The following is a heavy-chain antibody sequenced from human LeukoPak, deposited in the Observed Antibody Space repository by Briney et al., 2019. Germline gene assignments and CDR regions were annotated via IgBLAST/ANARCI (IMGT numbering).Heavy chain of an antibody. Sequence: SGGSLRLSCAASGFTFDYHWMTWVRQAPRKGLEWVANIDEVGNKVYYAESVKGRFTISRDNAKNSVFLQMNSLRAEDTAVYYCVREWFLARYSWGQGALVTVSS. D-gene: IGHD3-10*01. J-gene: IGHJ4*02. CDR2: IDEVGNKV. V-gene: IGHV3-7*01. CDR1: GFTFDYHW. CDR3: VREWFLARYS.